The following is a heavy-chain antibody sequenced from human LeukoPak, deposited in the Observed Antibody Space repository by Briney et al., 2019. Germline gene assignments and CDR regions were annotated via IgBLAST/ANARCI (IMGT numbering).Heavy chain of an antibody. CDR2: INPSGGST. CDR1: GYTFTSYY. V-gene: IGHV1-46*01. CDR3: ARGEWLRLGYYYYGMDV. Sequence: ASVKVPCKASGYTFTSYYMHWVRQAPGQGLEWMGIINPSGGSTSYAQKFQGRVTMTRDTSTSTVYMELSSLRSEDTAVYYCARGEWLRLGYYYYGMDVWGQGTTVTVSS. D-gene: IGHD5-12*01. J-gene: IGHJ6*02.